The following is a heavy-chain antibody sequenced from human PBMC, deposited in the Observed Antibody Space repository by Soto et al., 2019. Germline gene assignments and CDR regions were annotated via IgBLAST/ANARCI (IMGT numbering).Heavy chain of an antibody. CDR3: AKNTYYGDSYGGISYFDY. V-gene: IGHV3-30*18. Sequence: VQLVESGGGVVQPGRSLRLSCAASGFTFSSYGMHWVRQAPGKGLEWVAVISYDGSNKYYADSVKGRFTIFRDNSKNTLSLQMNSLRAEDTAVYYCAKNTYYGDSYGGISYFDYWGQGTLVTVSS. J-gene: IGHJ4*02. D-gene: IGHD4-17*01. CDR2: ISYDGSNK. CDR1: GFTFSSYG.